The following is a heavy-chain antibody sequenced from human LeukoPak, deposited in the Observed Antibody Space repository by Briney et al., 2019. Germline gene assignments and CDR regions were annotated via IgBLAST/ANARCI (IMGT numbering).Heavy chain of an antibody. V-gene: IGHV4-4*07. Sequence: SETLSLTCAVSGGSISYYYWSWIRQPAGKGLEWIGRIYTSGSTNYNPSLKSRVTMSVDTSKNQFSLKLSSVTAADTAVYYCARHLRWTTLDYWGQGTLVTVSS. J-gene: IGHJ4*02. CDR2: IYTSGST. D-gene: IGHD3/OR15-3a*01. CDR1: GGSISYYY. CDR3: ARHLRWTTLDY.